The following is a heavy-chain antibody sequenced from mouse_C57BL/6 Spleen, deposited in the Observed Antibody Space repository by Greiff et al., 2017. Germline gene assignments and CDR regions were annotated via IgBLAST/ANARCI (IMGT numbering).Heavy chain of an antibody. V-gene: IGHV1-15*01. J-gene: IGHJ3*01. CDR3: TRWFAY. CDR2: IDPETGGT. CDR1: GYTFTDYE. Sequence: QVQLKESGAELVRPVASVTLSCKASGYTFTDYEMHWVKQTPVHGLEWIGAIDPETGGTAYNQKFKGKAILTADKSSSTAYMELRSLTSEDSAVYYCTRWFAYWGQGTLVTVSA.